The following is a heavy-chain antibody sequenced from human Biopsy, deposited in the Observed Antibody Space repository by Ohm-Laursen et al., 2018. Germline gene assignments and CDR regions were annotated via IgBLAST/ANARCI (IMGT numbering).Heavy chain of an antibody. CDR3: ARGRRHCSGTCSRWYFDL. V-gene: IGHV1-2*02. D-gene: IGHD2-2*01. Sequence: VASVKVSCKPSGYTFTAFSVHWLRQAPGQELEWMGWINPKSGDTDYPQNFQGRVSMTRDTSISTAYMDLSRLRSDDTAVYYCARGRRHCSGTCSRWYFDLWGRGTLVTVSS. J-gene: IGHJ2*01. CDR2: INPKSGDT. CDR1: GYTFTAFS.